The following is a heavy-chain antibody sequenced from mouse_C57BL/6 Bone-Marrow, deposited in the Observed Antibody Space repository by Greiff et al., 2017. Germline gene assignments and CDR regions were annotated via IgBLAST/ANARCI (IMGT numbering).Heavy chain of an antibody. CDR2: ISSGGSYT. D-gene: IGHD1-1*02. V-gene: IGHV5-6*01. CDR1: GFTFSSYG. Sequence: EVQVVESGGDLVKPGGSLKLSCAASGFTFSSYGMSWVRQTPDKRLEWVATISSGGSYTYYPDSVKGRFTISRDNAKNTLYLQMSSLKSEDTAMYYCARHLWTYYAMDYWGQGTSVTVSS. CDR3: ARHLWTYYAMDY. J-gene: IGHJ4*01.